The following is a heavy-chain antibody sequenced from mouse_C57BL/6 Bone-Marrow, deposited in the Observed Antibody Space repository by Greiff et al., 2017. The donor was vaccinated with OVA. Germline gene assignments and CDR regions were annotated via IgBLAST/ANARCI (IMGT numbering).Heavy chain of an antibody. Sequence: EVQLVESGGGLVQPGGSLSLSCAASGFTFTDYYMSWVRQPPGKALEWLGFIRNKANGYTTEYSASVTGRFTISRDNSQSILYLQMNALRAEDSATYYCARSSNWYFDDWGQGTTLTVSS. CDR2: IRNKANGYTT. D-gene: IGHD4-1*02. V-gene: IGHV7-3*01. J-gene: IGHJ2*01. CDR3: ARSSNWYFDD. CDR1: GFTFTDYY.